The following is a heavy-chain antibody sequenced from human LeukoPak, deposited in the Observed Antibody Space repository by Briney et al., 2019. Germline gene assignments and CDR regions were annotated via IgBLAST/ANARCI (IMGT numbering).Heavy chain of an antibody. Sequence: KPSETLSLTCTVSGGSISSYYWSWIRQPPGKGLEWIGYIYYSGSTNYNPSLKSRVTISVDTSKNQFSLKLSSVTAADTAVYYCARQRFLAACLDYWGQGTLVTVSS. CDR3: ARQRFLAACLDY. CDR2: IYYSGST. CDR1: GGSISSYY. D-gene: IGHD3-3*01. J-gene: IGHJ4*02. V-gene: IGHV4-59*08.